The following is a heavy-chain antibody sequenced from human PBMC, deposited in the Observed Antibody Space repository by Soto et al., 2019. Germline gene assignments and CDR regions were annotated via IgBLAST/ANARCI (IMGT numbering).Heavy chain of an antibody. CDR2: IYYSGST. Sequence: SETLSLTCTVSGGSISSGGYYWSWIRQHPGKGLEWIGYIYYSGSTYYNPSLKSRVTISVDTSKNQFSLKLSSVTAADTAVYYCARDLADYDYVWGSYRQQNWFDPWGQGTLVTXSS. CDR1: GGSISSGGYY. D-gene: IGHD3-16*02. J-gene: IGHJ5*02. V-gene: IGHV4-31*03. CDR3: ARDLADYDYVWGSYRQQNWFDP.